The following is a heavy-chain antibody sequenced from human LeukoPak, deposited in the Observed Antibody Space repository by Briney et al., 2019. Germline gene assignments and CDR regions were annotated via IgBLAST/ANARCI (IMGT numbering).Heavy chain of an antibody. CDR1: GFTFDDYA. J-gene: IGHJ6*03. D-gene: IGHD3-10*01. Sequence: QSGGSLRLSCAASGFTFDDYAMHWVRQAPGKGLEWVSGISWNSGNIGYADSVKGRFTISRDNAKNSLYLQMNSLRAEDTAVYYCARDPRGWFGELFPQIYHYYYYYMDVWGKGTTVTISS. CDR3: ARDPRGWFGELFPQIYHYYYYYMDV. V-gene: IGHV3-9*01. CDR2: ISWNSGNI.